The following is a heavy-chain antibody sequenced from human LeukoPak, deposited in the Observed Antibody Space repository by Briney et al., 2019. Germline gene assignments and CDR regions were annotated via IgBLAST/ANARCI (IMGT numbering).Heavy chain of an antibody. CDR3: PKWGLTFFDY. J-gene: IGHJ4*02. Sequence: GGSLRLSCAASGFSFRTHWMLWVRHAPGKGVVSLSPLTPHGPHTTYASSMKCRFPISRDNAKNTLYLQMNSLRAEDTAVYYCPKWGLTFFDYWGQGTLVTVSS. V-gene: IGHV3-74*01. D-gene: IGHD2-8*01. CDR2: LTPHGPHT. CDR1: GFSFRTHW.